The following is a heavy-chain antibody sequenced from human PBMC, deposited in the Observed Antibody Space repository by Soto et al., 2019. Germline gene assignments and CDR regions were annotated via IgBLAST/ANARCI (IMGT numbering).Heavy chain of an antibody. J-gene: IGHJ5*02. Sequence: SETLSLTCTVSGGSISSYYWSWIRQPPGKGLEWIGYIYYSGSTNYNPSLKSRVTISVDTSKNQFSLKLSSVTAADTAVYYCARLSPRAGWFDPWGQGTLVTVSS. CDR2: IYYSGST. CDR3: ARLSPRAGWFDP. V-gene: IGHV4-59*01. CDR1: GGSISSYY.